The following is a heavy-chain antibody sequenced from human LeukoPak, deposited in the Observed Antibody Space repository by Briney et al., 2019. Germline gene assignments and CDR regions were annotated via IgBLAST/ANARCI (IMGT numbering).Heavy chain of an antibody. Sequence: PPGGSLRLSCAASGFTFSSYEMNWVRQAPGKGLEWVSYISSSGSTIYYADSVKGRFTISRDNAKNSLSLQMNSLRAEDTAVYYCARVRYDSSGYYSIFDSWGQGTLVTVSS. CDR1: GFTFSSYE. CDR3: ARVRYDSSGYYSIFDS. D-gene: IGHD3-22*01. CDR2: ISSSGSTI. V-gene: IGHV3-48*03. J-gene: IGHJ4*02.